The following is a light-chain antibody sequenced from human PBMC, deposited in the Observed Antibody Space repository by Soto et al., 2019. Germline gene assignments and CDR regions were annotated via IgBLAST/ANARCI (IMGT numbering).Light chain of an antibody. CDR1: QSVSSY. CDR3: QQRSNWPT. J-gene: IGKJ1*01. Sequence: EIVLTQSPDTLSLSPGERATLSCRASQSVSSYLAWYQQKPGQAPRLLIYDASNRATGIPARFSGSGSGTDFTLTISSLEPEDFAVYYCQQRSNWPTFGQGTKVEIQ. V-gene: IGKV3-11*01. CDR2: DAS.